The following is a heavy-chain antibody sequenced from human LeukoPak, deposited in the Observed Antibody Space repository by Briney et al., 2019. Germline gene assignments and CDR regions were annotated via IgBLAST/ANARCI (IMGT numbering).Heavy chain of an antibody. D-gene: IGHD3-10*01. Sequence: SETLSLTCAVYGGSFSGYYWSWIRQPPGKGLEWIGEINHSGSTNYNPSLKSRVTISVDTSKNQFSLKLSSVTAADTAVYYCAREYYYGSGILWWGQGTLVTVSS. CDR2: INHSGST. J-gene: IGHJ4*02. CDR3: AREYYYGSGILW. CDR1: GGSFSGYY. V-gene: IGHV4-34*01.